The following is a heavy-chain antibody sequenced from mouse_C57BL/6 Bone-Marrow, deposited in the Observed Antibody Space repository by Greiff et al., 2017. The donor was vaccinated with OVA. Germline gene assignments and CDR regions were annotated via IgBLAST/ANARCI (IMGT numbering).Heavy chain of an antibody. Sequence: EVQLQESGAELVRPGASVKLSCTASGFNIKDDYMHWVKQRPEQGLEWIGWIDPENGATEYASKFQGKATITADKSSNTAYLQLSSLTSEDTAVYYCATPLYGSSYVNYCGQGTALTVSS. CDR1: GFNIKDDY. CDR3: ATPLYGSSYVNY. CDR2: IDPENGAT. V-gene: IGHV14-4*01. D-gene: IGHD1-1*01. J-gene: IGHJ2*01.